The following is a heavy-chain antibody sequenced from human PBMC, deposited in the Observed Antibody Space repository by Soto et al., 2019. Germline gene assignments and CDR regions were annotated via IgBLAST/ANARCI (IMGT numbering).Heavy chain of an antibody. V-gene: IGHV3-48*01. D-gene: IGHD3-10*01. Sequence: EVQLVESGGGLVQPGGSQRLSCAASGFTFSLYSMSWVRQAPGKGLEWVSYISRSSTGIHYADSVKGRFTISRDDATNSMHLQMNSLRGGDTAVYYCARAVTWGLDVWGQGTTVSISS. J-gene: IGHJ6*02. CDR3: ARAVTWGLDV. CDR1: GFTFSLYS. CDR2: ISRSSTGI.